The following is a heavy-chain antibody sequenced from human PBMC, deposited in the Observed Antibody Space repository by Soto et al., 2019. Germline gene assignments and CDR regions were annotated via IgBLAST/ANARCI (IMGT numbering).Heavy chain of an antibody. D-gene: IGHD2-2*02. CDR3: AKDRGCSSTSCYTLYYGMDV. CDR2: ISYDGSNK. V-gene: IGHV3-30*18. CDR1: GFTFSSYG. J-gene: IGHJ6*02. Sequence: PGGSLRLSCAASGFTFSSYGMHWVRQAPGKGLEWVAVISYDGSNKCYADSVKGRFTISRDNSKNTLYLQMNSRRAEDTAVYYCAKDRGCSSTSCYTLYYGMDVWGQGTTVTVSS.